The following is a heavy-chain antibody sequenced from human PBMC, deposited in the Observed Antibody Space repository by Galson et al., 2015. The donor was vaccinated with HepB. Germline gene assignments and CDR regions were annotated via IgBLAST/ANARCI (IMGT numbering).Heavy chain of an antibody. Sequence: SLRLSCAASGFTFSSYSMNWVRQAPGKGLEWVSSISSSSSYIYYADSVKGRFTISRDNAKNSLYLQMNSLRAEDTAVYYCARAFEYSSGWYEAFGDYWGQGTLVTVSS. CDR2: ISSSSSYI. CDR3: ARAFEYSSGWYEAFGDY. D-gene: IGHD6-19*01. CDR1: GFTFSSYS. J-gene: IGHJ4*02. V-gene: IGHV3-21*01.